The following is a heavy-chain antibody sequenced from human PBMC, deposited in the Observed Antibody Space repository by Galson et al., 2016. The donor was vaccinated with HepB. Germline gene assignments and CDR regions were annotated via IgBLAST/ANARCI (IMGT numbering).Heavy chain of an antibody. CDR3: ARLVSSRSPSES. Sequence: QSGAEVKKPGESLEISCKGEGYVFSSYWIAWVRQTPDKGLEWMGLFYPGDSEIRYSPSFQGQVTFSADKSINTAYMQWSSLKASDTAIYYCARLVSSRSPSESWGSGPQVTVS. D-gene: IGHD3-22*01. J-gene: IGHJ5*01. CDR1: GYVFSSYW. V-gene: IGHV5-51*01. CDR2: FYPGDSEI.